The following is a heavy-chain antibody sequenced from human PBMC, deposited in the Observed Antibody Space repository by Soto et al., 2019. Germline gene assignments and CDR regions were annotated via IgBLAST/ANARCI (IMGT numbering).Heavy chain of an antibody. CDR1: GFTFISYS. Sequence: WGSLRLSCAASGFTFISYSMNFFRHSAWKGLEWVSSISSSSSYIYYADSVKGRFTISRDNAKNSLYLQMNSLRAEDTAVYYCARDGDSSSWYTTDAFDIWGQGTMVTVS. CDR3: ARDGDSSSWYTTDAFDI. V-gene: IGHV3-21*01. D-gene: IGHD6-13*01. CDR2: ISSSSSYI. J-gene: IGHJ3*02.